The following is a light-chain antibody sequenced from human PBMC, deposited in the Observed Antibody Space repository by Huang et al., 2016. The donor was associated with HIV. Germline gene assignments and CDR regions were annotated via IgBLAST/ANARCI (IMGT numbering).Light chain of an antibody. Sequence: EIVLTQSPGTLSLSPGDRATLSCMASQSVNNNFLAWYQQNPGQAPRLLIYGSSSRATGVSKRFSGSGSGTDFTLTSSRLEREDFGVYYCHQYGDSRGTFGQGTKVEIK. CDR3: HQYGDSRGT. V-gene: IGKV3-20*01. CDR1: QSVNNNF. J-gene: IGKJ1*01. CDR2: GSS.